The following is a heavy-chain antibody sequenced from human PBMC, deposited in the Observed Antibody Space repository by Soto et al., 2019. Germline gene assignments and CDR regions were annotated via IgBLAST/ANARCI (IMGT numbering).Heavy chain of an antibody. CDR2: ISSSGTYI. V-gene: IGHV3-21*02. D-gene: IGHD2-21*02. CDR3: ARVFCGGACYSPFDY. Sequence: VQLVESGGGLVKPGGSLRLSCAASGFTFSEFGLNWVRQAPGKGLEWVSSISSSGTYIYYATSVKDRFTISRDDAKNSLFLQMNSLRAEDTAVYYCARVFCGGACYSPFDYWGQGTLVTVSS. J-gene: IGHJ4*02. CDR1: GFTFSEFG.